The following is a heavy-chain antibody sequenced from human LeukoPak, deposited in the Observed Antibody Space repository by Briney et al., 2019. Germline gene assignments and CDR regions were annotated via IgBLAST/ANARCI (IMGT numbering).Heavy chain of an antibody. CDR2: IYYSGST. Sequence: SETLSLTCTVSGGSISSSSYYWGWIRQPPGKGLEWIGSIYYSGSTYYNPSLKSRVTISVGTSKNQFSLKLNSVTAADTAVYYCARAGAAAGTGNWFDPWGQGTLVTVSS. D-gene: IGHD6-13*01. CDR3: ARAGAAAGTGNWFDP. V-gene: IGHV4-39*07. CDR1: GGSISSSSYY. J-gene: IGHJ5*02.